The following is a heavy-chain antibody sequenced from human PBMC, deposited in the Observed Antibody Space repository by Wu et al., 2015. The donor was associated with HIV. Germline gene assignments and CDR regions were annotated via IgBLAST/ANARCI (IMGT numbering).Heavy chain of an antibody. Sequence: QVQLVQSGAEMKKPGSSVKVSCKASGRTFNNYAINWVRQVPGQGLEWMGGIIPIFGTANYAQKFQGRVTITADESTSTAYMELSSLRSEDTAVYYCARDRSTYYDILTGYPYYYYYMDVWGKGTTVTVSS. V-gene: IGHV1-69*12. J-gene: IGHJ6*03. CDR3: ARDRSTYYDILTGYPYYYYYMDV. CDR1: GRTFNNYA. D-gene: IGHD3-9*01. CDR2: IIPIFGTA.